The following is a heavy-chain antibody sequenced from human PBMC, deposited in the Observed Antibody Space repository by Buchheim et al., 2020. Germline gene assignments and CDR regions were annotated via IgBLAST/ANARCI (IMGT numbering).Heavy chain of an antibody. V-gene: IGHV3-33*01. D-gene: IGHD6-6*01. CDR3: ARSTRIAARIHWYFDL. CDR1: GFTFSSYG. CDR2: IWYDGSNK. Sequence: QVQLVESGGGVVQPGRSLRLSCAASGFTFSSYGMHWVRQAPGKGLEWVAVIWYDGSNKYYADSVKGRFTISRDNSKNTLYLQMNSLRAEDTAVYYCARSTRIAARIHWYFDLWGRGTL. J-gene: IGHJ2*01.